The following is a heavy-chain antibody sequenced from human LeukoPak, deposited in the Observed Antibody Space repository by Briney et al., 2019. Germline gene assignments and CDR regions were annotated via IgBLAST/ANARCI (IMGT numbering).Heavy chain of an antibody. V-gene: IGHV1-18*01. J-gene: IGHJ4*02. Sequence: ASVNVSCKASGYTFTSYGISWVRQAPGQGLEWMGWISAYNGNTNYAQKLQGRVTMTTDTSTSTAYMELRSLRSDDTAVYYCARDPGYYDFWSGTHYFDYWGQGTLVTVSS. CDR2: ISAYNGNT. CDR3: ARDPGYYDFWSGTHYFDY. CDR1: GYTFTSYG. D-gene: IGHD3-3*01.